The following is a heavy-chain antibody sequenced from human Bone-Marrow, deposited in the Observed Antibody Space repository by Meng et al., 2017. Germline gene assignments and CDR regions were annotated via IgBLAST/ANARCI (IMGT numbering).Heavy chain of an antibody. CDR3: ARGPTTMAHDFDY. D-gene: IGHD4-11*01. CDR1: GGSFSDYY. Sequence: QGQFQQGGAGPLKPSETLSLTCVVSGGSFSDYYWSWIRQPPGKGLEWIGEINHSGSTNYNPSLESRATISVDTSQNNLSLKLSSVTAADSAVYYCARGPTTMAHDFDYWGQGTLVTVSS. J-gene: IGHJ4*02. V-gene: IGHV4-34*01. CDR2: INHSGST.